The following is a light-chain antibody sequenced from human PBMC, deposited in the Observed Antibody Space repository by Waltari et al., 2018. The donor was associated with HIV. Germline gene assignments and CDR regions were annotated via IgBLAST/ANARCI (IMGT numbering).Light chain of an antibody. CDR1: SSDVGGYNY. J-gene: IGLJ2*01. CDR3: SSYTSSSTPVV. Sequence: QSALTQPASVSGSPGQSITIPCTGTSSDVGGYNYFSWYQQHPAKAPKLMIYDVSNRPSGVSNRFSGSKSGNTASLTISGLQAEDEADYYCSSYTSSSTPVVFGGGTKLTVL. V-gene: IGLV2-14*03. CDR2: DVS.